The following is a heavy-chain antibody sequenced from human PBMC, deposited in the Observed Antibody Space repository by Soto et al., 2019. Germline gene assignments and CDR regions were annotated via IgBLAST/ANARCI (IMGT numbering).Heavy chain of an antibody. J-gene: IGHJ4*02. D-gene: IGHD3-22*01. Sequence: QVQLVQSGAEVKKPGSSVKVSCKASGGSFSSYTISWVRQAPGQGLEWMGRIIPILGIANYAQKFQGSVTITADKSTSTAYMELGSLRSEDTAVYYCARGTDYYDSSGYYYSYYFDYWGQGTLVTVSS. CDR3: ARGTDYYDSSGYYYSYYFDY. CDR2: IIPILGIA. V-gene: IGHV1-69*02. CDR1: GGSFSSYT.